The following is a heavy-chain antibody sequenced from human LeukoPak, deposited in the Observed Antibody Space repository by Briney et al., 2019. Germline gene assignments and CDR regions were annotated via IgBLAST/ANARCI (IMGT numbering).Heavy chain of an antibody. J-gene: IGHJ3*02. CDR1: GGSFSGYY. V-gene: IGHV4-34*01. D-gene: IGHD3-3*01. CDR2: INHSGST. CDR3: ARGHLLRRYDFWSGYFRGPRAFDI. Sequence: SETLSLTCAVYGGSFSGYYWSWIRQPPGKGLEWIGEINHSGSTNYNPSLKSRVTISVDTSKNQFSLKLSSVTAADTAVYYCARGHLLRRYDFWSGYFRGPRAFDIWGQGTMVTVSS.